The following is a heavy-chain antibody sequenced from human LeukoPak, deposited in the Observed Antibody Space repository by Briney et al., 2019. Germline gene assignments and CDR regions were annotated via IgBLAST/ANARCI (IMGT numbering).Heavy chain of an antibody. CDR1: GFTFSSYE. CDR2: ISSSGSTI. D-gene: IGHD6-19*01. CDR3: ASGGSIAVATWVDY. V-gene: IGHV3-48*03. Sequence: GSLRLSCAASGFTFSSYEMNWVRQVPGKGLEWVSYISSSGSTIYYADSVKGRFTISRDNAKNSLYLQMNSLRAEDTAVYYCASGGSIAVATWVDYWGQGTLVIVSS. J-gene: IGHJ4*02.